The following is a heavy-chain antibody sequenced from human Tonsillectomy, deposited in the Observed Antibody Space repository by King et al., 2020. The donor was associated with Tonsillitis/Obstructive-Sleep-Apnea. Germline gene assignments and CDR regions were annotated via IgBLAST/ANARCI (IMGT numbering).Heavy chain of an antibody. J-gene: IGHJ4*02. V-gene: IGHV4-34*01. CDR1: GGSFSGYY. CDR3: ARTTGDEDY. Sequence: VQLPQWGAGLLKPSETLSLTCAVYGGSFSGYYWSWIRQPPEKGLEWIGEINHSGSTNYNPSLKSRVTISIDTSKNQFSLNLSSVTAADTAVYYCARTTGDEDYWGQGTLVTVSS. D-gene: IGHD7-27*01. CDR2: INHSGST.